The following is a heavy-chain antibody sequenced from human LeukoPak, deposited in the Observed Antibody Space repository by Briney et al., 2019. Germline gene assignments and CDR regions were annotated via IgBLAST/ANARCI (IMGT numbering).Heavy chain of an antibody. CDR1: GFTVSSSY. V-gene: IGHV3-66*02. Sequence: PGGSLRLSCAASGFTVSSSYMSWVRQAPGKGRAGVSVIYSGGSTYYADSLKGRFTISRDISKNTLYLQMNSLRAEDTAVYYCARDCGSSWYGGCFGYWGQGTLVTVSS. CDR3: ARDCGSSWYGGCFGY. D-gene: IGHD6-19*01. CDR2: IYSGGST. J-gene: IGHJ4*02.